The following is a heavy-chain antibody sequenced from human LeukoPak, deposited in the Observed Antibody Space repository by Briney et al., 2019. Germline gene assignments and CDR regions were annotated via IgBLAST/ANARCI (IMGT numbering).Heavy chain of an antibody. J-gene: IGHJ4*02. CDR3: ARVYSSSWYYIDY. D-gene: IGHD6-13*01. CDR1: GGTFSSYA. Sequence: SVKVSCKASGGTFSSYAISWVRQAPGQGLEWMGRIIPILGIANYAQKFQGRVTITADKSTSTAYMELSSLRSEDTAVYYCARVYSSSWYYIDYWGQGTLVTVSS. CDR2: IIPILGIA. V-gene: IGHV1-69*04.